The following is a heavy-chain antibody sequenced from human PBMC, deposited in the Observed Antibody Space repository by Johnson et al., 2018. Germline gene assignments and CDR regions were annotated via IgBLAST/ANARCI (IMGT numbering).Heavy chain of an antibody. V-gene: IGHV4-59*01. J-gene: IGHJ6*02. CDR3: ARERDNTAWSYYGLDG. Sequence: QVQLRESGPGLVKATVTLSLTCTVSGGSISNYYWNWIRQPPGKGREWIGFIYQSGSTNYNPSLKSRVTISVDTSKNQFSLKLSSVTAAGTAVYYCARERDNTAWSYYGLDGWGQGTTVTVSS. CDR2: IYQSGST. D-gene: IGHD1-14*01. CDR1: GGSISNYY.